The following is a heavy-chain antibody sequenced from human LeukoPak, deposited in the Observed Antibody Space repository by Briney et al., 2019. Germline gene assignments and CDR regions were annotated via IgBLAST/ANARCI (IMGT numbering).Heavy chain of an antibody. J-gene: IGHJ4*02. D-gene: IGHD2-15*01. CDR1: GGTFSSYA. CDR3: ARDTLSVVAVTYFDY. Sequence: SVKVSCKASGGTFSSYAVSWVRQAPGQGLEWMGRIIPIFGTANYAQKFQGRVTITTDESTSTAYMELSSLRSEDTAVYYCARDTLSVVAVTYFDYWGQGTLVTVSS. V-gene: IGHV1-69*05. CDR2: IIPIFGTA.